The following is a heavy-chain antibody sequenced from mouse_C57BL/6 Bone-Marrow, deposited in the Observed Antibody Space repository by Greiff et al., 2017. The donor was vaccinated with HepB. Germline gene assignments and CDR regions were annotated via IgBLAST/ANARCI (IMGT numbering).Heavy chain of an antibody. CDR2: IHPNSGST. CDR3: ARHDYYAMDY. Sequence: QVQLQQPGAELVKPGASVKLSCKASGYTFTSYWMHWVKQRPGQGLEWIGMIHPNSGSTNYNEKFTSKATLTVDKSSSTAYMQLSSLTSEDSAVYYCARHDYYAMDYWGQGTSVTVSS. V-gene: IGHV1-64*01. CDR1: GYTFTSYW. J-gene: IGHJ4*01.